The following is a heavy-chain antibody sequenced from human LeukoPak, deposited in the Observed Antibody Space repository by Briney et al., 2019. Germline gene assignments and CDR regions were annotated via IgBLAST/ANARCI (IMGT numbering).Heavy chain of an antibody. J-gene: IGHJ4*02. CDR2: IYYSGST. D-gene: IGHD5-24*01. Sequence: PSETLSLTCTVSSGSISSSSYYWGWIRQPPGKGLEWIGSIYYSGSTYYNPSLKSRVTISVDTSKNQFSLKLSSVTAADTAVYYCARWLQLFDYWGQGTLVTVSS. CDR3: ARWLQLFDY. V-gene: IGHV4-39*01. CDR1: SGSISSSSYY.